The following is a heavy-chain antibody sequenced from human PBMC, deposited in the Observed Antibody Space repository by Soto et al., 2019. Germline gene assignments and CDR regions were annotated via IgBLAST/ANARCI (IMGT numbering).Heavy chain of an antibody. D-gene: IGHD3-22*01. J-gene: IGHJ4*02. CDR1: GGLFSSYP. Sequence: QEQLVQSGAEVKKPGSSVKVSCKASGGLFSSYPISWVRQVPGQGLEWMGGIIPVFQTAYYTKRFQGRVTITADESTNTAYMELSSLISEDTSIYYCARGGSGYTWFNEFWGQGTLVTVSS. V-gene: IGHV1-69*01. CDR3: ARGGSGYTWFNEF. CDR2: IIPVFQTA.